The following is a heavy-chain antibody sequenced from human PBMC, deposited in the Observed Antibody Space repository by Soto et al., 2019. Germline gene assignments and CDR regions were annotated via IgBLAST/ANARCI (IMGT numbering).Heavy chain of an antibody. CDR3: ARDGCSTSCYLYYYYGMDV. J-gene: IGHJ6*02. Sequence: GGSLRLSCAASGFTFSSHSMNWVHQAPGKGLGWVSYISSSSSTIYYADSVKGRFTISRDNAKNSLYLQMNSLRDEDTAVYYCARDGCSTSCYLYYYYGMDVWGQGTTVTVSS. V-gene: IGHV3-48*02. CDR2: ISSSSSTI. CDR1: GFTFSSHS. D-gene: IGHD2-2*01.